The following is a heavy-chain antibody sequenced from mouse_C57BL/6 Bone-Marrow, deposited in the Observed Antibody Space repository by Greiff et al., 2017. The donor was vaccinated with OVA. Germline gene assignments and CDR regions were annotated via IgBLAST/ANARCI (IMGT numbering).Heavy chain of an antibody. D-gene: IGHD2-3*01. CDR1: GYTFTDHT. CDR3: AREGWPRGFAY. CDR2: IYPRDGST. Sequence: QVQLQQSDAELVKPGASVKISCKVSGYTFTDHTIHWMKQRPEQGLEWIGYIYPRDGSTKYNEKFKGKATLTADKSSSTAYMQLSSLTYEDSAVYYCAREGWPRGFAYWGQGTLVTVSA. J-gene: IGHJ3*01. V-gene: IGHV1-78*01.